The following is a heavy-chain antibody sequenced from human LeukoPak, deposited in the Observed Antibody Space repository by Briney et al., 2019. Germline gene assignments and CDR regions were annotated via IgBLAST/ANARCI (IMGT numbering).Heavy chain of an antibody. V-gene: IGHV3-48*03. J-gene: IGHJ6*02. CDR2: ISSSGSTI. CDR1: GFTFSSYE. CDR3: ARAGGCTDGVCYKTGMDV. D-gene: IGHD2-8*01. Sequence: GGSLRLSCAASGFTFSSYEMNWVRQAPGKGLEWVSYISSSGSTIYYADSVKGRFTISRDNAKNSLYLQMNSLRAEDTAVYYCARAGGCTDGVCYKTGMDVWGQGTTVTVSS.